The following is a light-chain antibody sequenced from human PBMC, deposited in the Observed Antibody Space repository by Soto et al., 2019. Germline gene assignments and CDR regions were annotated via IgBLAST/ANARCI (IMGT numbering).Light chain of an antibody. CDR3: CSYAGSRTFV. Sequence: QSALTQPASVSGSPEQSITISCTGTSSDVGAYNLVSWYQQHPGKAPRLIIYEGSKRPSGISHRFSGSKSDNTASLTISGLRAEDEAHDHCCSYAGSRTFVFGGGTKLNVL. CDR1: SSDVGAYNL. V-gene: IGLV2-23*01. CDR2: EGS. J-gene: IGLJ3*02.